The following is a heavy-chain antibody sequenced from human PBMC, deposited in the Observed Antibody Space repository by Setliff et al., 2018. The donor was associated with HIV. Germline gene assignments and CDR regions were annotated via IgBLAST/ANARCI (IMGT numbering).Heavy chain of an antibody. CDR1: GGSITSGNYF. Sequence: PSETLSLTCTVSGGSITSGNYFWSWSRQPPGKGLEWIGSIDHSGTTYYNPSRKSRVTISVDTSKNQFSLKLSSVTAADTALYYCARDLVGKNYVDYWGQGTLVTVSS. CDR3: ARDLVGKNYVDY. D-gene: IGHD3-16*01. J-gene: IGHJ4*02. V-gene: IGHV4-39*07. CDR2: IDHSGTT.